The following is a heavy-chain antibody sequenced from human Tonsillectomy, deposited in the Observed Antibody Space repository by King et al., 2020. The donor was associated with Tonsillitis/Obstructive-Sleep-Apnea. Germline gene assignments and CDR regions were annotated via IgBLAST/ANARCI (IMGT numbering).Heavy chain of an antibody. CDR3: ARHGGLGYCTGGSCYSGWFDP. CDR2: INHSGST. V-gene: IGHV4-34*01. CDR1: GGSFSGYY. D-gene: IGHD2-15*01. J-gene: IGHJ5*02. Sequence: VQLTQWGAGLLKPSETLSLTCAVYGGSFSGYYWSWIRQPPGKGLEWIGEINHSGSTNYNPSLKSRVTISVDTSKNQFSLKLSSVTAADTAVYYCARHGGLGYCTGGSCYSGWFDPWGQGTLVTVSS.